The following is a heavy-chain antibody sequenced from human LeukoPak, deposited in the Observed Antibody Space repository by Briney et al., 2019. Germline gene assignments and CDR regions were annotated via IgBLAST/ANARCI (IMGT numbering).Heavy chain of an antibody. Sequence: HAGGSLRLSCAASGFTFSNSWMHWVCQAPEKGLEWVADIKCDGSEKCYVDSVKGRLTISRDNAKNSLYLQVNSLRAEDMTVYYCVRGVGSSTSCYVRAFDIWGQGTMVTVSS. CDR2: IKCDGSEK. CDR1: GFTFSNSW. J-gene: IGHJ3*02. D-gene: IGHD2-2*01. V-gene: IGHV3-52*01. CDR3: VRGVGSSTSCYVRAFDI.